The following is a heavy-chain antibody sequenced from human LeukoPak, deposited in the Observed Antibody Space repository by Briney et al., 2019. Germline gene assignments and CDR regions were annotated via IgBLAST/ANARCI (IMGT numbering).Heavy chain of an antibody. CDR1: GFTFSITY. J-gene: IGHJ4*02. CDR2: ISGSGGST. CDR3: AKVGASGWYAAGYFDY. D-gene: IGHD6-19*01. Sequence: GGSLRLSCTASGFTFSITYMAWVRQAPGKGLEWVSAISGSGGSTYYADSVKGRFTISRDNSKNTLYLQMNSLRAEDTAVYYCAKVGASGWYAAGYFDYWGQGTLVTVSS. V-gene: IGHV3-23*01.